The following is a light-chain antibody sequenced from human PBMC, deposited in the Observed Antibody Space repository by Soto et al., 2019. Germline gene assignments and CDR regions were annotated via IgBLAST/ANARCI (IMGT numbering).Light chain of an antibody. CDR1: QSVSNN. CDR2: GAS. Sequence: EIVMTQSPATLSVSPGERATLSCRASQSVSNNLAWYQQKPGQAPRLLIYGASTRATGIPARFSGSGSGTEFTLTINSLQSEDFAVYYCQQYNNWPGTFGGGTVVEIK. V-gene: IGKV3-15*01. J-gene: IGKJ4*01. CDR3: QQYNNWPGT.